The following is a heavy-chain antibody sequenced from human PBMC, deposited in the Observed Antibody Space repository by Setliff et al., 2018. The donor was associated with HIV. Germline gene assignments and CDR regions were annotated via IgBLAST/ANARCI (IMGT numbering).Heavy chain of an antibody. D-gene: IGHD5-12*01. CDR3: ARGGYSGEFLDAFDI. V-gene: IGHV1-46*01. CDR2: INCASGRT. J-gene: IGHJ3*02. Sequence: ASVKVSCKASGYIFSTHYIHWVRQAPGQGLEWMGIINCASGRTVYTEKIKGSLAMARDMSRTTVYMELTSLRTEDTAVYYCARGGYSGEFLDAFDIWGQGTLVT. CDR1: GYIFSTHY.